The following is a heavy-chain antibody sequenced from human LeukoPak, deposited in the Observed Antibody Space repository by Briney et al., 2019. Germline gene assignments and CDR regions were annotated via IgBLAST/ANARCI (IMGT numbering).Heavy chain of an antibody. CDR2: ISGSGGHT. Sequence: GGSLRLSCATSGITLSSHAMSWVRQAPGKGLEWVSLISGSGGHTYYGDSVKGRFTISRDNSKNTFYLQMNSLRADDTAVYYCAKGGEATMRDGYNYYCYYMEVWGKGTTVTVSS. CDR1: GITLSSHA. V-gene: IGHV3-23*01. J-gene: IGHJ6*03. D-gene: IGHD5-24*01. CDR3: AKGGEATMRDGYNYYCYYMEV.